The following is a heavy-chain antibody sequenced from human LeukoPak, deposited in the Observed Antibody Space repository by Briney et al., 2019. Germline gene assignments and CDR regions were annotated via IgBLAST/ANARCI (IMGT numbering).Heavy chain of an antibody. CDR1: GFPFSSYW. CDR2: IKQDGSKK. Sequence: GGSLRLSCVASGFPFSSYWMTWVRQAPGKGLEWVANIKQDGSKKSYVDSVKGRFTISSDNSKNTVYLQMNSLRPEDMAVYYCAKEIFSGLLYIDYWGQGTLVTVSS. V-gene: IGHV3-7*03. CDR3: AKEIFSGLLYIDY. J-gene: IGHJ4*02. D-gene: IGHD5-12*01.